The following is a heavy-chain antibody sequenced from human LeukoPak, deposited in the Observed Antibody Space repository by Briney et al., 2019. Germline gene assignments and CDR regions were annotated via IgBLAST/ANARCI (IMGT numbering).Heavy chain of an antibody. Sequence: SETLSLTCAVYGGSFSGYYWSWIRQPPGKGLEWIGEINHSGSTNYNPSLKSRVTISVDTSKNEFSLKLRSVTAADTAEYYCARVTGYMIEDYFDYWGQGTLVTVSS. J-gene: IGHJ4*02. D-gene: IGHD3-22*01. V-gene: IGHV4-34*01. CDR3: ARVTGYMIEDYFDY. CDR2: INHSGST. CDR1: GGSFSGYY.